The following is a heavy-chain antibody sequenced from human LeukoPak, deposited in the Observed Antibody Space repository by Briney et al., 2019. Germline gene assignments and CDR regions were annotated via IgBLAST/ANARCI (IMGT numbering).Heavy chain of an antibody. Sequence: ASVKVSCKVSGYTLTELSMHWVRQAPGKGLEWMGGFDPEDGETIYAQKFQGRVTMTEDTSTDTAYMELSSLRSEDTAVYYCARGKYYDTYYYYYYMDVWGKGTTVTVSS. V-gene: IGHV1-24*01. CDR1: GYTLTELS. J-gene: IGHJ6*03. CDR3: ARGKYYDTYYYYYYMDV. CDR2: FDPEDGET. D-gene: IGHD3-9*01.